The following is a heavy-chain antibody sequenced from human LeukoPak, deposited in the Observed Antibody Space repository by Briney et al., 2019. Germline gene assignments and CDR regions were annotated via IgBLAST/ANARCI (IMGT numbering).Heavy chain of an antibody. CDR2: IYYSGSI. Sequence: SETLSLTCTVSGGSISSDFWSRIRQPPGKGLEWMGYIYYSGSIKYNPSLKSRVTISVDTSKSQLSLKLSSVTAADTAVYYCARSKGSYYYYGMDVWGQGTTVTVSS. V-gene: IGHV4-59*01. J-gene: IGHJ6*02. CDR1: GGSISSDF. D-gene: IGHD2-15*01. CDR3: ARSKGSYYYYGMDV.